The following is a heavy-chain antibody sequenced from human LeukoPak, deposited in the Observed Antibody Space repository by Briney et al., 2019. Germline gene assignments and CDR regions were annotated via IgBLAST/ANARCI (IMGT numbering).Heavy chain of an antibody. D-gene: IGHD2-15*01. V-gene: IGHV1-69*04. CDR2: IIPILGIA. Sequence: EASVKVSCKASGGTFSSYAISWVRQAPGQGLEWMGRIIPILGIANYAQKFQGRVTITADKSTSTAYMELSSLRSEDTAVYYCARDIVVAATRSYFYGMDVWGQGTTVTVSS. CDR1: GGTFSSYA. J-gene: IGHJ6*02. CDR3: ARDIVVAATRSYFYGMDV.